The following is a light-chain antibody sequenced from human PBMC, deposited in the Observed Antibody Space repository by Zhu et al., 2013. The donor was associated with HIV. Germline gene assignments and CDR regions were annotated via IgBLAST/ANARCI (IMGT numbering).Light chain of an antibody. Sequence: ETVLTQSPATLSLSPGERATLSCRASQSVDNYLAWYQHKPGQAPRLLIYDASSRATGIPARFSGSGSGTDFTLSISSLEPEDFAVYYCQQYGKSPLTFGGGTKVEI. J-gene: IGKJ4*01. CDR1: QSVDNY. V-gene: IGKV3-11*01. CDR3: QQYGKSPLT. CDR2: DAS.